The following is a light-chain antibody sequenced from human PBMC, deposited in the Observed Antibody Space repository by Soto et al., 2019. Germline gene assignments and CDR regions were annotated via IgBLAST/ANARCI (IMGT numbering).Light chain of an antibody. CDR3: QQYSSSRT. V-gene: IGKV3-20*01. CDR1: QSISRY. Sequence: SVLAQSPGALSLSPGERTTLSCRASQSISRYLAWYQQKPGQAPRLLMYDASSRATGIPDRFSGSGSGTDFTLTISRLEPEDFAVYYCQQYSSSRTFGQGTKVDI. CDR2: DAS. J-gene: IGKJ1*01.